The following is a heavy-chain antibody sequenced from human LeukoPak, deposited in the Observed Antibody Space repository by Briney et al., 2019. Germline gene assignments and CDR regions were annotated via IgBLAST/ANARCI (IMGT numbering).Heavy chain of an antibody. J-gene: IGHJ3*01. D-gene: IGHD6-6*01. V-gene: IGHV3-7*03. CDR3: ARSSYSSSSSV. CDR1: GFTFSGFW. Sequence: GGSPRLSCAVSGFTFSGFWMSWSRQAPGKGLEWVASINSDGSEGYYADVVKGRFTISRDNAKNSLYLQINSLRAEDTAVYYCARSSYSSSSSVWGQGTMVTVSS. CDR2: INSDGSEG.